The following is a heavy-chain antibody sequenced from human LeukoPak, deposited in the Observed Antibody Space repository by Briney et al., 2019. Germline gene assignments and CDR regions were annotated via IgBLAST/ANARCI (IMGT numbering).Heavy chain of an antibody. D-gene: IGHD1-26*01. CDR2: VSAYNGNT. Sequence: ASVKVSCKASGYTVTSYGISGGRQAPGQGREWMGWVSAYNGNTNYAQKLQGRVPMTTDTSTSTAYMELRSLRSDDTAVYYCARDTGRFDAFDIWGQGTMVTVSS. V-gene: IGHV1-18*01. CDR1: GYTVTSYG. J-gene: IGHJ3*02. CDR3: ARDTGRFDAFDI.